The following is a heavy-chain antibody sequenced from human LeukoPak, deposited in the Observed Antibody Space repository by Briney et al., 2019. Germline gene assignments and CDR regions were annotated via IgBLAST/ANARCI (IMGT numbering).Heavy chain of an antibody. V-gene: IGHV4-34*01. J-gene: IGHJ4*02. CDR1: GFTFSSHA. D-gene: IGHD1-26*01. CDR3: ARGGGSYDY. Sequence: GSLRLSCSASGFTFSSHAMSWVRQPPGKGLEWIGEINHSGSTNYNPSLKSRVTISVDTSKNQSSLKLSSVTAADTAVYYCARGGGSYDYWGQGTLVTVSS. CDR2: INHSGST.